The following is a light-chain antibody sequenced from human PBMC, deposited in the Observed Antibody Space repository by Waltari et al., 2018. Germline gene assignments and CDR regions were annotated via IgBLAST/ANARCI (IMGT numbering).Light chain of an antibody. Sequence: DIQMTQSPSSLSASVGDRVTITCRASQSISRYLNWYQQKPGKAPKLLIYAASSLLNWVPSRFGGSGSGTDFTLTISNLQPEDFATYYCQQSSSSPQSSFGQGTRLEIK. CDR2: AAS. CDR1: QSISRY. V-gene: IGKV1-39*01. J-gene: IGKJ5*01. CDR3: QQSSSSPQSS.